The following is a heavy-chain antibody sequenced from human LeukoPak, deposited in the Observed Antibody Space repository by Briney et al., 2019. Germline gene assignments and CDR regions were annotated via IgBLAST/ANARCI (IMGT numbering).Heavy chain of an antibody. CDR1: GFTFSTYN. D-gene: IGHD6-13*01. Sequence: GGSLRLSCAASGFTFSTYNMNWVRQAPGKGLEWVSSITSSSSYIYYADSVKGRFTISRDNAKNSLYLQMNSLRAEDTAVYYCARGVMGIAATGNNFDYWGQGTLVTVSS. CDR2: ITSSSSYI. J-gene: IGHJ4*02. CDR3: ARGVMGIAATGNNFDY. V-gene: IGHV3-21*01.